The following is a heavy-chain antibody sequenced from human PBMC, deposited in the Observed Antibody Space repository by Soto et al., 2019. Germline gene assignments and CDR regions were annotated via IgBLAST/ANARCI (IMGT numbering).Heavy chain of an antibody. CDR1: GLTVSTNP. Sequence: EVQLVESGGGLVQPGGSLRLSCEASGLTVSTNPMSWVRQAPGKGLEWVSVIYTGGDTHYADSVKGRFTISRDNSKNTVNLQMNSLRPEDTAVYYCARDGSGHWGQGTLVTVSS. J-gene: IGHJ4*02. V-gene: IGHV3-66*01. CDR2: IYTGGDT. CDR3: ARDGSGH.